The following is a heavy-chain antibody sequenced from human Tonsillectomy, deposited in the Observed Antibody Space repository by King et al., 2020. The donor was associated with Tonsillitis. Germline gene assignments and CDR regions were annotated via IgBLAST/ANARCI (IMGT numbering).Heavy chain of an antibody. CDR3: ARGGGDADPNQQLYYYGMDV. CDR1: GDSVSSNSAA. J-gene: IGHJ6*02. V-gene: IGHV6-1*01. CDR2: TYYRSKWYN. Sequence: VQLQQSGPGLVKPSQTLSLTCAISGDSVSSNSAAWNWIRQSPSRGLEWLGRTYYRSKWYNDYAVSVKSRITINPDTSKNQFSLQLNSVTPEDTAVYYCARGGGDADPNQQLYYYGMDVWGQGTTVTVSS. D-gene: IGHD6-13*01.